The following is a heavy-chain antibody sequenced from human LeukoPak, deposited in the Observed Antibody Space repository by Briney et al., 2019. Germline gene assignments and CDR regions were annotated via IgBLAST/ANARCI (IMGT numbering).Heavy chain of an antibody. D-gene: IGHD5-12*01. J-gene: IGHJ4*02. Sequence: SETLSLTCTDSGYSISSGYYWGWIRQPPGKGLEWIGSIYHSGSTYYNPSLKSRVTISVDTSKNQFSLKLSSVTAADTAVYYCATGQWLRPFDYWGQGTLVTVSS. CDR2: IYHSGST. CDR1: GYSISSGYY. V-gene: IGHV4-38-2*02. CDR3: ATGQWLRPFDY.